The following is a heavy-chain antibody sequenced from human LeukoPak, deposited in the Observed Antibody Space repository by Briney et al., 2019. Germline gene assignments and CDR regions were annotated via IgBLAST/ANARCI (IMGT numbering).Heavy chain of an antibody. CDR3: ARGDAFSGDH. CDR2: IHPEGNEE. CDR1: GFSFTNFW. J-gene: IGHJ4*02. V-gene: IGHV3-7*04. Sequence: GGSLRLSCAVSGFSFTNFWMSWVRQAPGRGLEWVANIHPEGNEEYHVASVKDRFTISRDNTKNLLFLQMNGLRGEDTAVYYCARGDAFSGDHWGQGTLVTVSS.